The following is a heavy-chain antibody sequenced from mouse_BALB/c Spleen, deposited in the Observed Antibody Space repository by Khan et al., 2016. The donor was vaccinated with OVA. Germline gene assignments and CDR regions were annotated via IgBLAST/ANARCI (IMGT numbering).Heavy chain of an antibody. CDR1: VYSITSDFA. D-gene: IGHD2-4*01. Sequence: EVQLQESGPGLVKPSQSLSLTCTVTVYSITSDFAWNWIRQFPGNKLEWMGFISYSGSTTYNPSLKSRISITRDTSKNQFFLQLNSVTTEDTATYCCARGDFDYAWFAYWGQGTLVTVSA. CDR2: ISYSGST. J-gene: IGHJ3*01. V-gene: IGHV3-2*02. CDR3: ARGDFDYAWFAY.